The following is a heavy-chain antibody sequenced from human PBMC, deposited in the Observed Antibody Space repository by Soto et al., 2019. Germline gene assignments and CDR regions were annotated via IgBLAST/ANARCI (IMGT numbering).Heavy chain of an antibody. D-gene: IGHD4-17*01. CDR1: GFTFSSYA. V-gene: IGHV3-30-3*01. CDR2: ISYDGSNK. J-gene: IGHJ4*02. CDR3: ARVISTTEEAFDY. Sequence: PGGSLRLSCAASGFTFSSYAMHWVRQAPGKGLEWVAVISYDGSNKYYADSVKGRFTISRDNSKNTLYLQMNSLRAEDTAVYYCARVISTTEEAFDYWGQGTLVTVSS.